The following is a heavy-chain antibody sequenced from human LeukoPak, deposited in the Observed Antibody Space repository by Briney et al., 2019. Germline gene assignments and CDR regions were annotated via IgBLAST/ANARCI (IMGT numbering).Heavy chain of an antibody. CDR3: ARGAESYYDRHFDY. V-gene: IGHV4-4*07. CDR2: IYTSGST. CDR1: GGSISSYY. J-gene: IGHJ4*02. D-gene: IGHD1-26*01. Sequence: SETLSLTCTVSGGSISSYYWSWIRQPAGKGLEWIGRIYTSGSTNYNPSLKSRVTMSVDTSKKQFSLKLRSVSAADTAVYYCARGAESYYDRHFDYWGQGTLVTVSS.